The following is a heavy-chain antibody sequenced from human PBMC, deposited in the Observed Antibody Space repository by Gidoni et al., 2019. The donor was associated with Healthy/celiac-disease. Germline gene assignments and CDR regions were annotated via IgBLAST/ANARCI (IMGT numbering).Heavy chain of an antibody. CDR1: GGSISSGGYY. V-gene: IGHV4-31*03. J-gene: IGHJ4*02. CDR2: IYYRGST. D-gene: IGHD3-22*01. CDR3: ASLYYYDSSGLRDY. Sequence: QVQLQESGAGLVKPSPTLSLTCTVSGGSISSGGYYWSWSRQHPGKGLEWIVYIYYRGSTYYNPSLKSRVTISVDTSKNQFSLKLSSVTAADTAVYYCASLYYYDSSGLRDYWGQGTLVTVSS.